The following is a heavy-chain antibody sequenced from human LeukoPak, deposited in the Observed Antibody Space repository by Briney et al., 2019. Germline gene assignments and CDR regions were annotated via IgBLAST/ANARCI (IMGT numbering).Heavy chain of an antibody. CDR1: GYSISSGYY. J-gene: IGHJ6*03. V-gene: IGHV4-38-2*02. Sequence: SETLSLTCTVSGYSISSGYYWGWIRQPPGKGLEWIGSIYHSGSTYYNPSLKSRVTISVDTSKNQFSLKLSSVTAADTAVYYCARGGPYCGGDCSRGYYYYYYMDVWGKGTTVTVSS. D-gene: IGHD2-21*02. CDR3: ARGGPYCGGDCSRGYYYYYYMDV. CDR2: IYHSGST.